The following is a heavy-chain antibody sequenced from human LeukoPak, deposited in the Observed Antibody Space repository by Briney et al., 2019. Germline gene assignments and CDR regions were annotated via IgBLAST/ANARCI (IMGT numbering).Heavy chain of an antibody. CDR1: GFTFSSYW. V-gene: IGHV3-74*01. D-gene: IGHD3-10*01. CDR2: INSDGSST. CDR3: AREGGRGSGSFAFVDY. Sequence: GGSLRLSCAASGFTFSSYWMHWVRQAPGKGLVWVSRINSDGSSTSYADSVKGRFTISKDNAKNTLYLQMNSLRAEDTAVYYCAREGGRGSGSFAFVDYWGQGTLVTVSS. J-gene: IGHJ4*02.